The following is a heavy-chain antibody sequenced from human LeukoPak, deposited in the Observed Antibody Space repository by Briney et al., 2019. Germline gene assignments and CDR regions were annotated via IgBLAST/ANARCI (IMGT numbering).Heavy chain of an antibody. CDR2: ISAYNGNT. CDR1: GYTFTSYG. J-gene: IGHJ5*01. D-gene: IGHD3-16*02. V-gene: IGHV1-18*01. Sequence: ASVKVSCKASGYTFTSYGISWVRQAPGQGLEWMGWISAYNGNTNYAQKLQGRVTMTTDTSTSTAYMELRSLRSDNTAVYYCARVPVINFYSWFDSWGQGTLVTVSS. CDR3: ARVPVINFYSWFDS.